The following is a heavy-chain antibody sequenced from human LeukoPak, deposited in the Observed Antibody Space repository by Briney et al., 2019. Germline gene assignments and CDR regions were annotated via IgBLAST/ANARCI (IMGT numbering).Heavy chain of an antibody. J-gene: IGHJ6*03. Sequence: GGSLRLSCAASGFTFSSYAMHWVRQAPGKGLEWVAVISYDGSNKYYADSVKGRFTISRDNSKNTLYLQMNSLRAEDTAVYYCAREPSDISEPYYYYYMDVWGKGTTVTVSS. CDR2: ISYDGSNK. D-gene: IGHD3-9*01. CDR1: GFTFSSYA. V-gene: IGHV3-30-3*01. CDR3: AREPSDISEPYYYYYMDV.